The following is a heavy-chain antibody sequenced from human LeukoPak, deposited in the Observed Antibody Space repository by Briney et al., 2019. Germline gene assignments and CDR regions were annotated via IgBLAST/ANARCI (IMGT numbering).Heavy chain of an antibody. D-gene: IGHD4-17*01. V-gene: IGHV3-23*01. Sequence: GGSLRLSCAASGFTFSSYAMSWVRQAPGKGLEWVSAISGSGGSTYYADSVKGRFTISRDNSKNTLYLQMNSLRAEDTAVYYCARQGFYGDYSYWGQGTLVTVSS. J-gene: IGHJ4*02. CDR1: GFTFSSYA. CDR3: ARQGFYGDYSY. CDR2: ISGSGGST.